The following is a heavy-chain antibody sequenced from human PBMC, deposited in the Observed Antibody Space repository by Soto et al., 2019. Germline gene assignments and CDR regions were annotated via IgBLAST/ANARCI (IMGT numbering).Heavy chain of an antibody. CDR3: ARMGRLHGMDV. D-gene: IGHD2-15*01. J-gene: IGHJ6*02. CDR1: GFTFSSYA. V-gene: IGHV3-30-3*01. CDR2: ISYDGSNK. Sequence: QVQLVESGGGVVQPGRSLRLSCAASGFTFSSYAMHWVRQAPGKGLEWVAVISYDGSNKYYADSVKGRFTISRDNSKNTLYLQMNSLRAEDTAVCYCARMGRLHGMDVWGQGTTVTVSS.